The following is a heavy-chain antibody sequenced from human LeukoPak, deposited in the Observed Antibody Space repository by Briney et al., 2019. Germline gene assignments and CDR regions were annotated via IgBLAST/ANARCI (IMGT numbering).Heavy chain of an antibody. Sequence: SDTLSLTCAVSGYSITSSSWWGWIRQPPGKGLEWIGYIYHSGTTYYSPSLQSRVTMSVDTSKNQFSLKLSSVTAVDTAVYYCARKENVYYYFDYWGQGTLVTVSS. D-gene: IGHD3-10*01. CDR2: IYHSGTT. V-gene: IGHV4-28*01. CDR1: GYSITSSSW. J-gene: IGHJ4*02. CDR3: ARKENVYYYFDY.